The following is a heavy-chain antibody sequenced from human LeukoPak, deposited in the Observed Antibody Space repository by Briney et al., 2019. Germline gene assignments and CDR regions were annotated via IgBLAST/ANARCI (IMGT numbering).Heavy chain of an antibody. CDR1: GGSFSDYY. Sequence: PSETLSLTCAIHGGSFSDYYWSWIRQPPGKGLEWIGEIIQSGGTNHNPPLKSRVTISIDTSKNQFSLKLSSVTAADTAVYYCARAVESSVRFDDWGQGTLVTVSS. CDR2: IIQSGGT. D-gene: IGHD3-22*01. V-gene: IGHV4-34*12. CDR3: ARAVESSVRFDD. J-gene: IGHJ4*02.